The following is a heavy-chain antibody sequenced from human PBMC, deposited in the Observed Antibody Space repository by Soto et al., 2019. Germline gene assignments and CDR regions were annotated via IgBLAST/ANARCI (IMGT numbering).Heavy chain of an antibody. CDR1: GFTFSFYA. J-gene: IGHJ4*02. CDR2: INGNGDIT. V-gene: IGHV3-23*01. Sequence: EVQLLESGGGLVQPGGSLRVSCAASGFTFSFYAMNWVRQAPGKGLEWVSSINGNGDITYYAGSVKGRFTISRDNSKNTLYLQMNSLRAEDMAVYYCAKDATVTNRGAPLDYCGQGTLITVSS. CDR3: AKDATVTNRGAPLDY. D-gene: IGHD4-17*01.